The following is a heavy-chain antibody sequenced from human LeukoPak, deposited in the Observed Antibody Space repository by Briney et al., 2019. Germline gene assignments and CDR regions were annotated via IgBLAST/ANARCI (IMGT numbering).Heavy chain of an antibody. CDR3: ARDLGFGDTAMVTGPDY. Sequence: GASVKVSCKASGVTFSNFAISWVRQASGQGLEWMGGIIPIFGTANYAQKFQGRVTITADKSTSTAYMELSSLRSEDTAVYYCARDLGFGDTAMVTGPDYWGQGTLVTVSS. CDR2: IIPIFGTA. V-gene: IGHV1-69*06. J-gene: IGHJ4*02. CDR1: GVTFSNFA. D-gene: IGHD5-18*01.